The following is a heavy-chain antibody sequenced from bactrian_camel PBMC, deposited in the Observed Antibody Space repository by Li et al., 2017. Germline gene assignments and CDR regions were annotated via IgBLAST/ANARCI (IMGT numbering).Heavy chain of an antibody. CDR3: VREEKEVVALMGFGY. CDR2: ISSLGALT. Sequence: QLVESGGGLAQPGGSLRLSCAASGFIFSSYWMYWVRQAPGKGLEWVSSISSLGALTYYADSVKGQFTISRDNAKNTVYLQMNSLKPEDTAVYYCVREEKEVVALMGFGYWGQGTQVTVS. CDR1: GFIFSSYW. J-gene: IGHJ6*01. V-gene: IGHV3S25*01. D-gene: IGHD2*01.